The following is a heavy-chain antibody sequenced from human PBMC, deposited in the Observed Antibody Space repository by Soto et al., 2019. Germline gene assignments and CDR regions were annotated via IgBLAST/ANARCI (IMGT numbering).Heavy chain of an antibody. Sequence: QLQLQESGPGLVKPSETLSLTCTVSGGSISSSSYYWGWIRQPPGKGLEWIGSIYYSGSTYYNPSLKSRVTLSADTSKHQFSLKLSSVTAADPAVYYCARLETAMVPFDYWGQETLVTVSS. D-gene: IGHD5-18*01. CDR3: ARLETAMVPFDY. CDR1: GGSISSSSYY. CDR2: IYYSGST. V-gene: IGHV4-39*01. J-gene: IGHJ4*02.